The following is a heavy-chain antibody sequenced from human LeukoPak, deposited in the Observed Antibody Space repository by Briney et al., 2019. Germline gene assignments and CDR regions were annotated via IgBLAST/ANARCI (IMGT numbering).Heavy chain of an antibody. Sequence: ASVMVSCRASGYTFTSYYMHWVRQAPGQGLEWMGIINPSGGSTSYAQKFQGRVTMTRDMSTSTVYMELSSLRSEDTAVYYCARSTVVSQLDYWGQGTLVTVSS. D-gene: IGHD4-23*01. J-gene: IGHJ4*02. V-gene: IGHV1-46*01. CDR1: GYTFTSYY. CDR3: ARSTVVSQLDY. CDR2: INPSGGST.